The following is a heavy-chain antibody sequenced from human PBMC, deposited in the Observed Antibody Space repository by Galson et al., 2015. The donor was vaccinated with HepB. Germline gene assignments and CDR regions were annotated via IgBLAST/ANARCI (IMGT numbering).Heavy chain of an antibody. Sequence: SETLSLTCTVSGGSISSSSYYWGWIRQPPGKGLEWIGSIYYSGSTYYNPSLKSRVTISVDTSKNQFSLKLSSVTAADTAVYYCARAIVVVPAAITKACWFDPWGQGTLVTVSS. CDR2: IYYSGST. J-gene: IGHJ5*02. CDR3: ARAIVVVPAAITKACWFDP. V-gene: IGHV4-39*01. D-gene: IGHD2-2*02. CDR1: GGSISSSSYY.